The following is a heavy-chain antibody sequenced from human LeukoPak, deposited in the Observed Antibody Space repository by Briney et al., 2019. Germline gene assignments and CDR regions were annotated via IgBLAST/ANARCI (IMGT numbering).Heavy chain of an antibody. D-gene: IGHD5-18*01. CDR3: AKGYSYDFGHNVGDYYYYMDV. CDR1: GFTFSTYT. J-gene: IGHJ6*03. V-gene: IGHV3-21*04. Sequence: PGGSLRLSCAASGFTFSTYTMNWVRQTPGKGLEWVSSISSSDSYIYYADSVKGRFTISRDNAKNSLYLQMNSLRAEDTAVYYCAKGYSYDFGHNVGDYYYYMDVWGEGTTVTVSS. CDR2: ISSSDSYI.